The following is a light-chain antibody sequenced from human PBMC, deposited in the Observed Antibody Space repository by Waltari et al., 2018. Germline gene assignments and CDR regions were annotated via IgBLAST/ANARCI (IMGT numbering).Light chain of an antibody. V-gene: IGKV3-20*01. CDR1: QSLGNTY. Sequence: EIVLTQSPGTLSLSPGESASLSCRASQSLGNTYLAWYQQKPGQAPRLLIFDASRRAPGIPDRFSGSGSGTDFTLTISRLEPEDFAVYFCQKYGRTPRPFGGGTKVEI. CDR3: QKYGRTPRP. CDR2: DAS. J-gene: IGKJ4*01.